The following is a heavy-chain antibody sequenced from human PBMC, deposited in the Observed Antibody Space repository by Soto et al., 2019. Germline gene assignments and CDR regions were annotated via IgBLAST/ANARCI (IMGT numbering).Heavy chain of an antibody. Sequence: GGSLRLSCAASGFTFSSYAMNWVRQAPGKGLEWVSAISGSGGSTYYADSVKGRFTISRDNSKKTLYLQMNNLRAEDTAVYYCANDRRLSYSFPYFDYWGQGTLVTVSS. J-gene: IGHJ4*02. V-gene: IGHV3-23*01. D-gene: IGHD1-26*01. CDR2: ISGSGGST. CDR3: ANDRRLSYSFPYFDY. CDR1: GFTFSSYA.